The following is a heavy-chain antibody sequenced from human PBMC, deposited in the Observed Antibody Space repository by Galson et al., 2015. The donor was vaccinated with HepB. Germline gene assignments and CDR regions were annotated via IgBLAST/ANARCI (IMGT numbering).Heavy chain of an antibody. CDR2: ISAYNGNT. CDR1: GYTFTSYG. D-gene: IGHD3-22*01. CDR3: ARDFRSVVVITKAVAFDI. V-gene: IGHV1-18*01. Sequence: SVKVSCKASGYTFTSYGISWVRQAPGQGLEWMGWISAYNGNTNYAQKLQGRVTMTTDTSTSTAYMELRSLRSDDTAVYYCARDFRSVVVITKAVAFDIWGQGTMVTVSS. J-gene: IGHJ3*02.